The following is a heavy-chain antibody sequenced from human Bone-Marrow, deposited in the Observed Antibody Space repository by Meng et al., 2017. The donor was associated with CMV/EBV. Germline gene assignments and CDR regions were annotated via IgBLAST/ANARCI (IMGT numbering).Heavy chain of an antibody. D-gene: IGHD3-22*01. CDR1: GGSISSYY. Sequence: SEPLSLTCTVPGGSISSYYWSWIRQPPGKGLEWIGYIYYSGSTNYNPSLKSRVTISVDTSKNQFSLKLSSVTAADTAGYYCARGEDYYDSSGHYYLDYWGQGTRVTGSS. CDR3: ARGEDYYDSSGHYYLDY. V-gene: IGHV4-59*01. J-gene: IGHJ4*02. CDR2: IYYSGST.